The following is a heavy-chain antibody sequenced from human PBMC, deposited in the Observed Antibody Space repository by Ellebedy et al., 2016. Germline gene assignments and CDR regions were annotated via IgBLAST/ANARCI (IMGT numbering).Heavy chain of an antibody. CDR2: ISSSSTYI. V-gene: IGHV3-21*01. D-gene: IGHD3-22*01. CDR1: GFTFSTYS. CDR3: ARDLDDSSGYYYPMIDY. J-gene: IGHJ4*02. Sequence: GESLKISCAASGFTFSTYSMNWVRQAPGKGLEWVSSISSSSTYIFYADSVKGRFTVSRNNAENSLYLHMNSLRPEDTAVYYCARDLDDSSGYYYPMIDYWGQGTLVTVSS.